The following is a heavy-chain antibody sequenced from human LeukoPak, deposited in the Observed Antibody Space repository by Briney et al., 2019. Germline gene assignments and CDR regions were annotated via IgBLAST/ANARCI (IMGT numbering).Heavy chain of an antibody. CDR2: IYYSGST. Sequence: NPSETLSLTCTVSGGSISSGDYYWSWIRQPPGKGLEWIGYIYYSGSTYYNPSLNSRVTISVDTSKNQFSLKLSSVTAADTAVYYCARDYLGGNPDAFDIWGQGTMVTVSS. CDR1: GGSISSGDYY. J-gene: IGHJ3*02. D-gene: IGHD4-23*01. CDR3: ARDYLGGNPDAFDI. V-gene: IGHV4-30-4*01.